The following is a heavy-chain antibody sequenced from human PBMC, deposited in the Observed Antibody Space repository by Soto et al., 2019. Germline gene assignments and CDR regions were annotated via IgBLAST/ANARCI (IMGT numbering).Heavy chain of an antibody. CDR3: ARADIGYCVSTSCSTNYQYGMDV. CDR2: ISRSSSYT. J-gene: IGHJ6*02. CDR1: GFTFSTYT. V-gene: IGHV3-21*01. D-gene: IGHD2-2*02. Sequence: EVQLVESGGGLVKPGGSLRLSCAASGFTFSTYTMNWVRQAPGKGLEWVSSISRSSSYTYYADSVKGRFTISRDNAKNTLHLQINSLRAEDTAVYYCARADIGYCVSTSCSTNYQYGMDVWGQGTTVTVSS.